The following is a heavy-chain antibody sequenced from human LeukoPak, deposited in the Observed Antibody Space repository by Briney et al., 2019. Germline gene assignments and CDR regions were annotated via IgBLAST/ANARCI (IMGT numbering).Heavy chain of an antibody. CDR2: IYYSGST. J-gene: IGHJ4*02. V-gene: IGHV4-59*01. Sequence: PSETLSLTCTVSGGSISSYYWSWIRQPPGKGLEWIGYIYYSGSTNYNPSLKSRVTISVDTSKNQFSLKLSSVTAADTAVYYCARYYDFWSGYYFDYWGQGTLATVSS. CDR1: GGSISSYY. CDR3: ARYYDFWSGYYFDY. D-gene: IGHD3-3*01.